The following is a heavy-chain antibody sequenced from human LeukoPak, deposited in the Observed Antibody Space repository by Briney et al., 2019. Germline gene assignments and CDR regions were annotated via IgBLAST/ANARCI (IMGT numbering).Heavy chain of an antibody. Sequence: PGGSLRLSCAASGFTFSSYAMSWVRQAPGKGLEWVSAISGSGGSTYYADSVKGRFTISRDNSKNTLYLQMNSLRAEDTAVYYCEKGLGGYDPVYYYYMDVWGKGTTVTVSS. CDR1: GFTFSSYA. D-gene: IGHD5-12*01. CDR3: EKGLGGYDPVYYYYMDV. J-gene: IGHJ6*03. V-gene: IGHV3-23*01. CDR2: ISGSGGST.